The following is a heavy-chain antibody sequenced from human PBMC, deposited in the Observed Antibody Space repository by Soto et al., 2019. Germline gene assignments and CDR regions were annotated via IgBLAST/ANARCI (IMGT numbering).Heavy chain of an antibody. V-gene: IGHV1-69*13. CDR1: GGTFSSYA. CDR2: IIPIFGTA. J-gene: IGHJ6*02. D-gene: IGHD6-6*01. Sequence: GASVKVSCKASGGTFSSYAISWVRQAPGQGLEWMGGIIPIFGTANYAQKFQGRVTITADESTSTAYMELSSLRSEDTAVYYCAREEAARLYGMDVWGQGTTVTVSS. CDR3: AREEAARLYGMDV.